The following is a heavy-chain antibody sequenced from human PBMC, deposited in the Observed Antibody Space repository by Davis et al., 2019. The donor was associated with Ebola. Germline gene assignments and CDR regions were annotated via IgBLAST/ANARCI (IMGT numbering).Heavy chain of an antibody. J-gene: IGHJ6*02. Sequence: GESLKISCVASGFTFSNYAMSWVRQAPGKGLEWVSAISGSGGSTYYADSVKGRFTISRDNSKNTLYLQMNSLRAEDTAVYYCAREAVAVGGRMDVWGQGTTVTVSS. D-gene: IGHD2-15*01. V-gene: IGHV3-23*01. CDR1: GFTFSNYA. CDR2: ISGSGGST. CDR3: AREAVAVGGRMDV.